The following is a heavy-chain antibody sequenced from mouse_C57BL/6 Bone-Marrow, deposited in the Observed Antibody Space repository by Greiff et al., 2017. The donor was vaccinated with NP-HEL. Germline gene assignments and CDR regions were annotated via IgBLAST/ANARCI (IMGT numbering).Heavy chain of an antibody. D-gene: IGHD1-1*01. CDR3: ARGYYGSPPYAMDY. V-gene: IGHV1-81*01. Sequence: QVQLQQSGAELARPGASVKLSCKASGYTFTSYGISWVKQRTGQGLEWIGEIYPRSGNTYYNEKFKGKATLTADKSSSTAYMELRSLTSEDSAVYFCARGYYGSPPYAMDYWGQGTSVTVSS. CDR2: IYPRSGNT. J-gene: IGHJ4*01. CDR1: GYTFTSYG.